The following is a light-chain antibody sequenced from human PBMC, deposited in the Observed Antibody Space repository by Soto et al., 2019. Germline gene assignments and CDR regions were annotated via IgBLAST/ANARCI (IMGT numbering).Light chain of an antibody. CDR1: QSVLNSDGYNR. J-gene: IGKJ1*01. CDR3: MQALQTPWT. CDR2: LGS. V-gene: IGKV2-28*01. Sequence: DIVMTQSPLSLPVTPGEAASISCRSSQSVLNSDGYNRMDWYLQKPGRSPQLLIYLGSNRASGVPDRFSGSGSGPDFTLTISRVEAEDVGVYYCMQALQTPWTFGQGTKVEIK.